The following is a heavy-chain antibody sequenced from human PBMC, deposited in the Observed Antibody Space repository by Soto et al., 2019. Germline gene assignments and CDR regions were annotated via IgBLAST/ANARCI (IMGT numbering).Heavy chain of an antibody. CDR1: GGSFSGYY. D-gene: IGHD2-15*01. J-gene: IGHJ6*02. V-gene: IGHV4-34*01. CDR2: INHSGST. Sequence: SETLSLTCAVYGGSFSGYYWSRIRQPPGKGLEWIGEINHSGSTNYNPSLKSRVTISVDTSKNQFSLKLSSVTAADTAAYYCARGLEDIVVVVAASPSYYYYGMDVWGQGTTVTVSS. CDR3: ARGLEDIVVVVAASPSYYYYGMDV.